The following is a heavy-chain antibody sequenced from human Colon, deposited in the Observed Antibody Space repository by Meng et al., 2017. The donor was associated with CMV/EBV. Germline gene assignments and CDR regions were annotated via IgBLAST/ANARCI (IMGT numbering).Heavy chain of an antibody. Sequence: PWGAGGVERWQALSCTCAFSVVSVSSDSTDWNWHGQYPSGGMEGLGRTYYSSQWCYYYEVSVIGRITINADKSKNSLFLQMKSVTPDDTAVYYCARGWKLGYWGQGTLVTVSS. V-gene: IGHV6-1*01. J-gene: IGHJ4*02. CDR3: ARGWKLGY. D-gene: IGHD2-15*01. CDR2: TYYSSQWCY. CDR1: VVSVSSDSTD.